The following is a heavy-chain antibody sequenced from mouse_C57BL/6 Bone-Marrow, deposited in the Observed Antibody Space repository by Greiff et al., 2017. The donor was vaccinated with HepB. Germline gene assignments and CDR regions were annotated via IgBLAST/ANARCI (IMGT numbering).Heavy chain of an antibody. CDR2: ISYDGSN. V-gene: IGHV3-6*01. CDR3: ARDGWEGVYFDY. Sequence: EVKLQESGPGLVKPSQSLSLTCSVTGYSITSGYYWNWIRQFPGNKLEWMGYISYDGSNNYNPSLKNRISITRDTSKNQFFLKLNSVTTEDTATYYCARDGWEGVYFDYWGQGTTLTVSS. CDR1: GYSITSGYY. D-gene: IGHD1-1*02. J-gene: IGHJ2*01.